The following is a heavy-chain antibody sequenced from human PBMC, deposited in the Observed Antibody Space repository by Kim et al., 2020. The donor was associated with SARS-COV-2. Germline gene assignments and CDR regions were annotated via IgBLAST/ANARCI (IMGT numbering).Heavy chain of an antibody. CDR1: GFTFSRHA. Sequence: GGSLRLSCAASGFTFSRHALHWVRQAPGKGLEWVALISYDGSHVLYRDSVKGRFIISRDNIRSTLYLQMNSLRPEDTAVYYCVAVIGSRTYDHWGQGTLV. J-gene: IGHJ4*02. V-gene: IGHV3-30*04. CDR2: ISYDGSHV. D-gene: IGHD3-10*01. CDR3: VAVIGSRTYDH.